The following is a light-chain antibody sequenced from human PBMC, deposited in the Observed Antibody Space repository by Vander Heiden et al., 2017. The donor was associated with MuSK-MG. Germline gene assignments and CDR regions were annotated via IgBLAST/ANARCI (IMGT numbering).Light chain of an antibody. CDR1: QSVLYSSNNKNC. Sequence: DIVMTQSPDPLAVSLGERATIHCKSSQSVLYSSNNKNCLSWYQQKPGQPPKLLIYWASTRESGVPDRFSGSGSGTDFTLTISSLQAEDVAVYYCQQYYSTPQTFGQGTKVEIK. J-gene: IGKJ1*01. V-gene: IGKV4-1*01. CDR3: QQYYSTPQT. CDR2: WAS.